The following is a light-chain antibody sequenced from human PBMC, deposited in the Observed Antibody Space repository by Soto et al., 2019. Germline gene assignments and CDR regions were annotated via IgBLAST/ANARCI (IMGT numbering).Light chain of an antibody. V-gene: IGKV1-8*01. J-gene: IGKJ5*01. Sequence: IRMTQSPSSFSASTGDRVTITCRASQGISSYLAWYQQKPGKAPKLLIYAASTLQSGVPSRFSGSGSGTDFTLTISSLQPEDFATYYCQQSYSTPITFCQGTRLEIK. CDR3: QQSYSTPIT. CDR2: AAS. CDR1: QGISSY.